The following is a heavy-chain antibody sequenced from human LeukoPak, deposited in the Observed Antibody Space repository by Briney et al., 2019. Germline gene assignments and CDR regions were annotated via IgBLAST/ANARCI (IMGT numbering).Heavy chain of an antibody. V-gene: IGHV3-33*01. CDR3: ARDPSGRAAGGRGDY. J-gene: IGHJ4*02. CDR2: IWYDGSND. Sequence: GRSLRLSCGASGFTFSSFGMYRVRQAPGKGLEWVAVIWYDGSNDDYADSVKGRFTISRDNSKNTLYLQMNSLRAEDTAVYYCARDPSGRAAGGRGDYWGQGTLVTVSS. D-gene: IGHD6-13*01. CDR1: GFTFSSFG.